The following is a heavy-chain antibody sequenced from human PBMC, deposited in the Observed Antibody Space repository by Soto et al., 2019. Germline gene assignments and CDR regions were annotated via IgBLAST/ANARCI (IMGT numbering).Heavy chain of an antibody. V-gene: IGHV3-23*01. CDR3: AKALVGEVGATDY. CDR2: ITRTDST. Sequence: EVQLLESGGGLVQPGGSLRLSCTASGFTFSNYAMSWVRQAPGKGLELVSAITRTDSTYYADSVKGRFTISRDNSRNTLYLQMNSLGAEDAALYYCAKALVGEVGATDYWGQGTLVTVSS. D-gene: IGHD1-26*01. CDR1: GFTFSNYA. J-gene: IGHJ4*02.